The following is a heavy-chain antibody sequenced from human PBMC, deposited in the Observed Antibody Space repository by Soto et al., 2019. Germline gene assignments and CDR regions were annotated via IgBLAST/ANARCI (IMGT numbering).Heavy chain of an antibody. CDR3: ARDTRFAFDI. CDR2: ITSSSIT. D-gene: IGHD3-3*01. V-gene: IGHV3-48*01. J-gene: IGHJ3*02. CDR1: GFTFSSYS. Sequence: PGGSLRLSCASSGFTFSSYSMSWVRQAPGKGLESIAYITSSSITQYADSVKGRFTISRDNDKNSLSLQMNSLRAEDTAVYYCARDTRFAFDIWGQGTMVTVSS.